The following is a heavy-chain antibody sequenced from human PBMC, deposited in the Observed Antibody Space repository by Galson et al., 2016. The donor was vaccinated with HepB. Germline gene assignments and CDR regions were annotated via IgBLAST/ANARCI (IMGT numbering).Heavy chain of an antibody. CDR3: AEMPTVDW. J-gene: IGHJ4*01. CDR1: GFTFSHYA. V-gene: IGHV3-23*01. CDR2: ISGRGGRT. Sequence: SLRLSCAASGFTFSHYAMNWVRQAPGKGLDWVSGISGRGGRTYYGNSVKGRFTISRDTSKNTLYLQMNNLRAEDTAVYFCAEMPTVDWWGQGTLVTVSS. D-gene: IGHD5-24*01.